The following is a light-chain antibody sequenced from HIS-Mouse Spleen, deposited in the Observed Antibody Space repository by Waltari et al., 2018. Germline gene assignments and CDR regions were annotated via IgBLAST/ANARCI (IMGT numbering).Light chain of an antibody. V-gene: IGLV2-14*03. CDR3: SSYTSRSFNVV. J-gene: IGLJ2*01. CDR2: DVS. CDR1: SSDVGGYNY. Sequence: QSALTQPASVSGSPGQSITISCTGTSSDVGGYNYVSWYQQHPGKAPKLMSYDVSNRPSGVSNLFSGSKSGNTASLTISGLQAEDEADYYCSSYTSRSFNVVFGGGTKLTVL.